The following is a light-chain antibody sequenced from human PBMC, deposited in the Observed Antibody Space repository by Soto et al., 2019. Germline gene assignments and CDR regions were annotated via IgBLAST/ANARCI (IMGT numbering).Light chain of an antibody. V-gene: IGKV3-20*01. CDR2: GAS. CDR3: QQYGGSPPIT. CDR1: QSVSSRY. Sequence: EIVLTQSPGTLSLSPGERATLSCRASQSVSSRYLTWYLQKPGQAPRLLIYGASSRATGIPDRFSGSGSGTDFTLTISRLEPEDFAVYSCQQYGGSPPITFGQGTRLEIK. J-gene: IGKJ5*01.